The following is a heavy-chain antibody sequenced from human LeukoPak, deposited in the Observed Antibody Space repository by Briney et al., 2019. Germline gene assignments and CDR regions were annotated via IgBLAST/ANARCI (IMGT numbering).Heavy chain of an antibody. CDR3: AREKTGNFDY. D-gene: IGHD1-1*01. CDR2: IHYSGTT. CDR1: GGSISSSDYY. V-gene: IGHV4-39*07. J-gene: IGHJ4*02. Sequence: NASETLSLTCTVSGGSISSSDYYWAWVRQPPGKGLAWIGSIHYSGTTSYNPSLKSRVTMSVDTSKNQFSLKLSSVTAADTAVYYCAREKTGNFDYWGLGTLVTVSS.